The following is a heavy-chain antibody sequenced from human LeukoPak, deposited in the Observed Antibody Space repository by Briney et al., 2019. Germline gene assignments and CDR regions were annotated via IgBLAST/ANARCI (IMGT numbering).Heavy chain of an antibody. J-gene: IGHJ4*02. CDR2: INPSAGST. V-gene: IGHV1-46*01. D-gene: IGHD5-18*01. CDR3: ASYSGDTAMVHY. Sequence: VKASCKASGYTFTNYYMHWVRQAPGQGLEWMGIINPSAGSTRYAQKFQGRVTMTRDTSTSTVYMELRSLRSEDTAVFYCASYSGDTAMVHYWGQGTLVTVSS. CDR1: GYTFTNYY.